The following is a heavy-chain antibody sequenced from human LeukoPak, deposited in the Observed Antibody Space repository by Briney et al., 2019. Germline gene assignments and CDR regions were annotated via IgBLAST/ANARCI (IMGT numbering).Heavy chain of an antibody. CDR2: INPNSGVT. D-gene: IGHD4-17*01. Sequence: ASVKVSCKASGYTFTGYYVHWVRQAPGQGLEWMAWINPNSGVTNYAQKFQGRVTLTRDTPISTVYMEVSGLTSDDTAVYYWARAHMTTVTLGDYWGQGTLVTVSS. V-gene: IGHV1-2*02. J-gene: IGHJ4*02. CDR1: GYTFTGYY. CDR3: ARAHMTTVTLGDY.